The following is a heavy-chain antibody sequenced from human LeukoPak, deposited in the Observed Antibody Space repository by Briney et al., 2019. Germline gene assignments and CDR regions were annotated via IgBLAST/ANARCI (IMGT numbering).Heavy chain of an antibody. CDR3: TTALLVTAFDI. Sequence: GGSLRLSCAASGFTFSNAWMSWVRQAPGKGLEWVGRIKSETDGGTTDHAAPVKGRFTISRDDSKTTLYLQVNSLKTEDTAVYYCTTALLVTAFDIWGLGTMVTVSS. CDR2: IKSETDGGTT. J-gene: IGHJ3*02. V-gene: IGHV3-15*01. CDR1: GFTFSNAW.